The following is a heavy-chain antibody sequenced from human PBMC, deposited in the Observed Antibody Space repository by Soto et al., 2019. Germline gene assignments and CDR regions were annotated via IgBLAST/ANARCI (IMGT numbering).Heavy chain of an antibody. J-gene: IGHJ4*02. V-gene: IGHV4-34*01. CDR2: INHSGST. CDR1: GGSFSGYY. D-gene: IGHD6-13*01. CDR3: ARGGFRAAAGTGVDY. Sequence: PSETLSLTCAVYGGSFSGYYWSWIRQPPGKGLEWIGEINHSGSTNYNPSLKSRVTISVDTSKNQFSLKLSSVTAADTAVYYCARGGFRAAAGTGVDYWGQGTLVTVSS.